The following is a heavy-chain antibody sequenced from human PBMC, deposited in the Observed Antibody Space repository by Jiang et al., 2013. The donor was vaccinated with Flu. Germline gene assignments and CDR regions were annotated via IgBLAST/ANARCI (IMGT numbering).Heavy chain of an antibody. Sequence: LLKPSDDPLPHLRCLRCLWWLLHNLLLELDSPVPRGGLQWIGETNYKKRASYNPSFQSRATISVDTRRNQVSLSLTSLTAADTAVYYCARNDFRQGWYGSWFDSWGQGTPVTVSS. CDR3: ARNDFRQGWYGSWFDS. V-gene: IGHV4-34*01. J-gene: IGHJ5*01. CDR1: WLLHNLL. CDR2: TNYKKRA. D-gene: IGHD6-19*01.